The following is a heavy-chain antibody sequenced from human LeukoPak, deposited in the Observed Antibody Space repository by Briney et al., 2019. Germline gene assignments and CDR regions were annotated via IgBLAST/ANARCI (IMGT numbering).Heavy chain of an antibody. Sequence: ASVTVSFTASGYTFTGYYMHWVRQAPGQGLEWMGIINPSGGSTSYAQKFQGRVTMTRDTSTSTVYMELSSLRSEDTAVYYCARGSSWTFDYWGQGTLVTVSS. J-gene: IGHJ4*02. CDR2: INPSGGST. D-gene: IGHD6-13*01. V-gene: IGHV1-46*01. CDR3: ARGSSWTFDY. CDR1: GYTFTGYY.